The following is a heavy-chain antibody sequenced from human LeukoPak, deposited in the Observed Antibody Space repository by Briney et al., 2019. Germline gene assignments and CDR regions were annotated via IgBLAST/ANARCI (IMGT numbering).Heavy chain of an antibody. V-gene: IGHV1-18*01. CDR1: GYTFTSYG. Sequence: GAPVKVSCKASGYTFTSYGISWVRQAPGQGLEWMGWISAYNGNTNYAQKLQGRVTMTTDTSTSTAYMELRSLRSDDTAVYYCARDFLPWIQSFNYYYYYMDVWGKGTTVTVSS. CDR3: ARDFLPWIQSFNYYYYYMDV. D-gene: IGHD5-18*01. CDR2: ISAYNGNT. J-gene: IGHJ6*03.